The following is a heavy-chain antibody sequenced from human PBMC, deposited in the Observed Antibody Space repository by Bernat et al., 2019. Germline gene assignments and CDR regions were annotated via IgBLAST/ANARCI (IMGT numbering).Heavy chain of an antibody. CDR3: AKEKGGNYMPLDY. J-gene: IGHJ4*02. CDR2: ISDDGSTK. V-gene: IGHV3-30*18. Sequence: QVQLVESGGGVVQPGRSLRLSCAASGFTFSSYGMQWVRQAPGKGLEWVAVISDDGSTKHYADSVNGQFTVSRDNSKNTLYLQMNSLRAEDTAVYYCAKEKGGNYMPLDYWGQGTLVTVSS. D-gene: IGHD1-26*01. CDR1: GFTFSSYG.